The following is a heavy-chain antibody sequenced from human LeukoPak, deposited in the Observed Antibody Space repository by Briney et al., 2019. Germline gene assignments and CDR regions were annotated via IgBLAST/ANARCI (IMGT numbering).Heavy chain of an antibody. CDR2: IYYTGST. CDR3: ARHGAYGPLEF. CDR1: GGSISITNYY. D-gene: IGHD3-10*01. J-gene: IGHJ3*01. V-gene: IGHV4-39*01. Sequence: PSETLSLTFTVSGGSISITNYYWDWIRQPPGKGLEWIGNIYYTGSTDYSPSLKSRVTMSVDTSKNQFSLKVSSVTAADTAVYYCARHGAYGPLEFWGQGTMVTVSS.